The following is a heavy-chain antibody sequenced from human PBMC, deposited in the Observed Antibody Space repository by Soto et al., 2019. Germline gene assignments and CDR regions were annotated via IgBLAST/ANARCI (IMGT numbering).Heavy chain of an antibody. CDR2: ISGYTGDA. CDR3: ATGGGALDV. J-gene: IGHJ3*01. Sequence: QVRLVQSGAEVKKPGATVKVSCKASGNIVTNYGINWVRQAPGQGLEWLGCISGYTGDAHYSHKLQDRITMTTGTSTTTAYMELSSLTSDDTALYYCATGGGALDVWGQGTLVTVSA. V-gene: IGHV1-18*01. CDR1: GNIVTNYG.